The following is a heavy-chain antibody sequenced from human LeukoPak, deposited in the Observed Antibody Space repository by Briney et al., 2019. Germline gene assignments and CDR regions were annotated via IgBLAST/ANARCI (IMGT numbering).Heavy chain of an antibody. J-gene: IGHJ4*02. D-gene: IGHD3-3*01. CDR2: ISYDGSNK. CDR3: AKVGGGQPYDY. V-gene: IGHV3-30*18. CDR1: GFTFSSYG. Sequence: PGGSLRPSCAASGFTFSSYGMHWVRQAPGKGLEWVAVISYDGSNKYYADSVKGRFTISRDNSKNTLYLQMNSLRAEDTAVYYCAKVGGGQPYDYWGQGTLVTVSS.